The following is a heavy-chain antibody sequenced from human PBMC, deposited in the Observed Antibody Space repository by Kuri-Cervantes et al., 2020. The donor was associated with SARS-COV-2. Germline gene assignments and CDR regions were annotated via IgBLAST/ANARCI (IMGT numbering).Heavy chain of an antibody. CDR1: GFTFSTYS. Sequence: GGSLRLSCAASGFTFSTYSMTWVRQAPGKGLEWVSSISSSSSQRYYVDSVKGRFTISRDNAKNSLYLQMDSLRVEGTAVYYCARDADSSPWYAYWGQGALVTVSS. J-gene: IGHJ4*02. D-gene: IGHD3-22*01. CDR2: ISSSSSQR. V-gene: IGHV3-21*01. CDR3: ARDADSSPWYAY.